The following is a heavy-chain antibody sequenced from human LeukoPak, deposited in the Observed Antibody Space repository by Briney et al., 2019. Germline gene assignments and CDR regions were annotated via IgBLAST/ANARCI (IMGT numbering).Heavy chain of an antibody. CDR3: ASLYGTLVYY. V-gene: IGHV4-38-2*01. J-gene: IGHJ4*02. CDR2: IYHSGST. CDR1: GYSISSGYY. D-gene: IGHD2-8*01. Sequence: SETLSLTCAVSGYSISSGYYWGWSRQPPGKGLEWIGSIYHSGSTYYNPSLKSRVTISVDTSKNQFSLKLSSVTAADTAVYYCASLYGTLVYYWGQGTLVTVSS.